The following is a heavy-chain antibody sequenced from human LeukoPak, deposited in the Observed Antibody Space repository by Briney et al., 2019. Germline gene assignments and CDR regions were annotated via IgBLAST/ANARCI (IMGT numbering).Heavy chain of an antibody. D-gene: IGHD2-21*02. CDR2: INPNNGGT. CDR3: ARDTGRGDRVRGYNWFDP. J-gene: IGHJ5*02. Sequence: ASVKVSCKASGYTFTGYHMHWVRQAPGQGLEWMGWINPNNGGTNYAQKFQGRVTMTRDTSTSTVYMELSSLRSEDTAVYYCARDTGRGDRVRGYNWFDPWGQGTLVTVSS. V-gene: IGHV1-2*02. CDR1: GYTFTGYH.